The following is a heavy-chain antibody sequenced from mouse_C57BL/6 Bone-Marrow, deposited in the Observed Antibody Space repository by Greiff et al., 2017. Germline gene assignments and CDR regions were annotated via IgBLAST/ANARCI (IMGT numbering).Heavy chain of an antibody. CDR1: GYTFTSYW. CDR2: IDPSDSYT. Sequence: QVQLQQSGAELVRPGTSVKLSCKASGYTFTSYWMHWVKQRPGQGLEWIGVIDPSDSYTNYNQKFKGKATLTVDTSSSTAYMQLSSLTSEDSAVYYCGRRGPNGSFDYWGQGTTLTVSS. CDR3: GRRGPNGSFDY. V-gene: IGHV1-59*01. J-gene: IGHJ2*01.